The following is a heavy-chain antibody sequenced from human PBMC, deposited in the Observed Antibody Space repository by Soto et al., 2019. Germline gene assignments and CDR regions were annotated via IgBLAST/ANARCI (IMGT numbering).Heavy chain of an antibody. J-gene: IGHJ4*02. CDR2: IYYSGTN. Sequence: SETLSLTCTVSGGSISSSTYYWGWIRQPPGRGLEWIGSIYYSGTNYYNPSLKSRVAISVDIFKNQFSLNLRSVTAADTAVYYCARRDPWFGELQLQIEPHFDYWGQGTLVTVSS. D-gene: IGHD3-10*01. CDR3: ARRDPWFGELQLQIEPHFDY. V-gene: IGHV4-39*01. CDR1: GGSISSSTYY.